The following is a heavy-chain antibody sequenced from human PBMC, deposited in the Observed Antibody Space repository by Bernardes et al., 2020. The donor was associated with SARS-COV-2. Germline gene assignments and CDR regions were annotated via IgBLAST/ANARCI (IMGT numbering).Heavy chain of an antibody. D-gene: IGHD5-18*01. V-gene: IGHV3-30*18. Sequence: GGSLRLSCAASGFTFSSYGMHWVRQAPGKGLEWVAVISYDGSNKYYADSVKGRFTISRDNSKNTLYLQMNSLRAEDTAVYYCAKDRGIQLWFSYYYGMDVWGQETTVTVSS. CDR2: ISYDGSNK. J-gene: IGHJ6*02. CDR3: AKDRGIQLWFSYYYGMDV. CDR1: GFTFSSYG.